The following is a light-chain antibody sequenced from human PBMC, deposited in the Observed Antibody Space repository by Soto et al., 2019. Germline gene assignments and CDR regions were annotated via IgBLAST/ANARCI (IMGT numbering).Light chain of an antibody. CDR1: QSIGSW. V-gene: IGKV1-5*03. Sequence: DTQMTQSPSTLSASVGDRVTITCRASQSIGSWLAWYQQKPGKAPKLLIYKTSILENGVPSRFSGSGSGTEFTLTISSLQPDDFATYYCQQYNSYSTFGPGTKVDI. CDR2: KTS. CDR3: QQYNSYST. J-gene: IGKJ1*01.